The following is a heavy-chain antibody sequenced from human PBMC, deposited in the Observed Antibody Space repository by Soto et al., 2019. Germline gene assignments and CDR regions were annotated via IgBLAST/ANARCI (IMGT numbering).Heavy chain of an antibody. Sequence: QVQLVQSGAEVKKPGSSVKVSCKASGGTFSSYAISWVRQAPGQGLEWMGGIIPIFGTANYAQKFQGRVTLTADESTSTAYMELSSLRSEDTAVYYCARSAPTIARYYDSSEPWYFDLWGRGTLVTVSS. CDR3: ARSAPTIARYYDSSEPWYFDL. CDR1: GGTFSSYA. V-gene: IGHV1-69*01. J-gene: IGHJ2*01. CDR2: IIPIFGTA. D-gene: IGHD3-22*01.